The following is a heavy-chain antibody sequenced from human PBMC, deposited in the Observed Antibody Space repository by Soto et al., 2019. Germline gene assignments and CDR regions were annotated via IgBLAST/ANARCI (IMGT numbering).Heavy chain of an antibody. Sequence: QLQLQESGSGLVKPSQTLSLTCAVSGGSISSGGYSWSWLRQPPGKGLEWIGYIFHSGSTYYNPSLKSRVTISVDRSKNHFSLQLSSVTAADTAVYYCAREGGSGSPDCYFNAWGRGTLVTVSS. J-gene: IGHJ2*01. V-gene: IGHV4-30-2*01. CDR2: IFHSGST. CDR3: AREGGSGSPDCYFNA. D-gene: IGHD1-26*01. CDR1: GGSISSGGYS.